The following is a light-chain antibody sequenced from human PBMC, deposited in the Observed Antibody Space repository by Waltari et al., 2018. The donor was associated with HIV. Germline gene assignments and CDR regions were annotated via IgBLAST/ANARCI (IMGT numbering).Light chain of an antibody. CDR3: MQALQTPLT. CDR1: QSLLHSNGYNY. J-gene: IGKJ4*01. Sequence: DIVLTQSPLSLPVTPGSPASISCRSSQSLLHSNGYNYLDWYLQKPGQSPQLLIYLGSNRASGVPDRFSGSGSGTDFTLKSSRVEAEDVGVYYCMQALQTPLTFGGGTKVEIK. CDR2: LGS. V-gene: IGKV2-28*01.